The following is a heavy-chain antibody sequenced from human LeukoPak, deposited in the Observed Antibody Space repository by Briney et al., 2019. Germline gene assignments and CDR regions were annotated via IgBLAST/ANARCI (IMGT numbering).Heavy chain of an antibody. CDR2: ISGSGDTR. CDR1: GFTFNNYA. V-gene: IGHV3-23*01. J-gene: IGHJ6*04. Sequence: GGSLRLSCAASGFTFNNYAMTWVRQAPGKGLEWVSTISGSGDTRHYVDSLKGRFTISRDNSKSPLYLQMEGLRAEDTAIYYCAKNLLFLEWLANLDVWGKGTAVTVSS. D-gene: IGHD3-3*01. CDR3: AKNLLFLEWLANLDV.